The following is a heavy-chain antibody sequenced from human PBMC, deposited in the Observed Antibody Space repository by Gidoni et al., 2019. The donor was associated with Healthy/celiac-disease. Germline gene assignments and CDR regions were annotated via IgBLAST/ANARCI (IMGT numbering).Heavy chain of an antibody. CDR2: IYYRGST. V-gene: IGHV4-39*07. CDR3: ARTLAGGSCYDY. CDR1: GGSISSSSYY. J-gene: IGHJ4*02. Sequence: QLQLQESGPGLVKPSETLSITCTVSGGSISSSSYYWGWIRQPPGKGLEWIGSIYYRGSTYYNPSLKSRVTISVDTSKNQFSLKLSSVTAADTAVYYCARTLAGGSCYDYWGQGTLVTVSS. D-gene: IGHD2-15*01.